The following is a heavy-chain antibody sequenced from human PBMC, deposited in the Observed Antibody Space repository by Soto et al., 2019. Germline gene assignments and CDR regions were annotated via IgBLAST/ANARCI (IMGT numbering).Heavy chain of an antibody. D-gene: IGHD5-12*01. V-gene: IGHV4-59*01. J-gene: IGHJ4*02. Sequence: SETLSLTCTVSGGSISSYYWSWIRQPPGKGLEWIGYIYYSGSTNYNPSLKSRVTISVDTSKNQFSLKLSSVTAADTAVYYCERASGYDEDYFAYWGQGTLVTVSS. CDR1: GGSISSYY. CDR2: IYYSGST. CDR3: ERASGYDEDYFAY.